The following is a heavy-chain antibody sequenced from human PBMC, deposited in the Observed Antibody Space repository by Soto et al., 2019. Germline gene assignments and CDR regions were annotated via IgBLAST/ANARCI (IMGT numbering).Heavy chain of an antibody. CDR3: ARMEGYGSGGPNPPPMIYYYYGMDV. J-gene: IGHJ6*02. Sequence: QVQLVQSGAEVKKPGASVKVSCKASGYTFTGYYMHWVRQAPGQGLEWMGWINPNSGGTNYAQKFQGRVTMTRDTPISTAYMEVSRLRSDDTAVYYCARMEGYGSGGPNPPPMIYYYYGMDVWGQGTTVTVSS. CDR2: INPNSGGT. V-gene: IGHV1-2*02. D-gene: IGHD3-10*01. CDR1: GYTFTGYY.